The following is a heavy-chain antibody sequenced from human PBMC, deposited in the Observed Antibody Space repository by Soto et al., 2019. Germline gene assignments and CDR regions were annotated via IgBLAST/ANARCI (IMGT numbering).Heavy chain of an antibody. V-gene: IGHV4-30-4*01. Sequence: QMQVQESGPGLVKPSQTLSLTCTVSGGSISSGHNYWSWIRQPPGKGLEWIGYMYYSGKTYYNPSLKSRLTISVDTSKNQFSLKLSSVTAADTAVYYCARDRGYYFDYWGQGTLVTVS. D-gene: IGHD3-10*01. CDR1: GGSISSGHNY. J-gene: IGHJ4*02. CDR3: ARDRGYYFDY. CDR2: MYYSGKT.